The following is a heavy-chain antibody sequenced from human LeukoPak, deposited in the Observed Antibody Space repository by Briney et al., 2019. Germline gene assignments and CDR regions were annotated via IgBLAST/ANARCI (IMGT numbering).Heavy chain of an antibody. D-gene: IGHD2-21*02. V-gene: IGHV4-34*01. CDR3: TRMTAGHDY. J-gene: IGHJ4*02. CDR1: GVSFDDYY. Sequence: SETLSLTCAGSGVSFDDYYWSWVRQTPGKGLEWIGEINHSGYTNDSPSLKSRVTLSIDTSKKQFSLNLRSVTVADTGIYYCTRMTAGHDYWGQGTLVTVSS. CDR2: INHSGYT.